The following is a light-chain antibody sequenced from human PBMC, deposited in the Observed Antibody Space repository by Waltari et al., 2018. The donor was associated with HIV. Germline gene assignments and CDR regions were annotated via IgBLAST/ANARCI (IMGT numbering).Light chain of an antibody. Sequence: SELTPPPSVAADPGPRVTISCTGSRTNHGAGSDVHWYQQVPGRAPKVVIYGNSNRPSGVPDRFSGSKSGSSASLVITGLQSEDEADYYCQSYDSNLSGLFGGGTKVTVL. J-gene: IGLJ2*01. CDR1: RTNHGAGSD. V-gene: IGLV1-40*01. CDR3: QSYDSNLSGL. CDR2: GNS.